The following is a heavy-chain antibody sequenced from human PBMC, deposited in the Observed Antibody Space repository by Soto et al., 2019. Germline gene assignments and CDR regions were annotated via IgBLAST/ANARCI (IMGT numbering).Heavy chain of an antibody. CDR1: GDSRSSSPYY. CDR2: IFYLGDT. D-gene: IGHD2-2*01. J-gene: IGHJ4*02. V-gene: IGHV4-39*01. Sequence: SETLSLTCTVSGDSRSSSPYYWGWIRQPPGKGLEWIGSIFYLGDTHYNPSLDSRVTISVDTSKSQFSLKLTSVTAADTAVYYCARYGEVYQWGQGTLVTVSS. CDR3: ARYGEVYQ.